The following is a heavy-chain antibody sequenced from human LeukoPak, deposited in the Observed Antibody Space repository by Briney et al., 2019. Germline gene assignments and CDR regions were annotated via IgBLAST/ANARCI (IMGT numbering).Heavy chain of an antibody. D-gene: IGHD3-22*01. J-gene: IGHJ4*02. CDR3: ARMRPTNYYDSSGYLTF. Sequence: ASETLSLTCTVSGFSISSGHYWGWIRQPPGKGLEWIGDIYYSGITDYNPSLKSRVTISVDTSKNHFSLKLTSVTAADTAVYYCARMRPTNYYDSSGYLTFWGQGILVTVSS. CDR2: IYYSGIT. V-gene: IGHV4-38-2*02. CDR1: GFSISSGHY.